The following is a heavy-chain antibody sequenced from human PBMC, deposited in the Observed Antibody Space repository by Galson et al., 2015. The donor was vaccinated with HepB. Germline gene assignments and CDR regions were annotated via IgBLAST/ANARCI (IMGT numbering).Heavy chain of an antibody. D-gene: IGHD3-3*01. J-gene: IGHJ3*02. CDR3: AREVEAITIFGVDPDAFDI. CDR1: GFTFSSYS. CDR2: ISSSSSYI. V-gene: IGHV3-21*01. Sequence: SLRLSCAASGFTFSSYSMNWVRQAPGKGLEWVSSISSSSSYIYYADSVKGRFTISRDNAKNSLYLQMNSLRAEDTAVYYCAREVEAITIFGVDPDAFDIWGQGTMVTVSS.